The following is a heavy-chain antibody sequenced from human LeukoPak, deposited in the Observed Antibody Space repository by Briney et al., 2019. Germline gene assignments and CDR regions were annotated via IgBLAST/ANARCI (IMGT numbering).Heavy chain of an antibody. D-gene: IGHD3-9*01. J-gene: IGHJ4*02. CDR3: AREGVYYDILTGYPPFDY. Sequence: GGSLRLSCAASGFTFGSYSMNWVRQAPGKGLEWVSSISSSSYIYYADSVKGRFTISRDNAKNSLYLQMNSLRAEDTAAYYCAREGVYYDILTGYPPFDYWGQGTLVTVSS. CDR2: ISSSSYI. CDR1: GFTFGSYS. V-gene: IGHV3-21*01.